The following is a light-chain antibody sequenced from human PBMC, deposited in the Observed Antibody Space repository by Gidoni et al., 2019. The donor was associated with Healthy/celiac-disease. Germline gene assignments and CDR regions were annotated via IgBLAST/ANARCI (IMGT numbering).Light chain of an antibody. Sequence: EIVLTQSPGTLSLSPGERATLSCRASQRVSSSYLAWYQQKPGQAPRLLIYGASSRATGLPDRFSGSGAGTDFTLTISRLEPEDFAGYYWQQYGSSPPMYTFGQGTKLEIK. CDR2: GAS. CDR3: QQYGSSPPMYT. J-gene: IGKJ2*01. CDR1: QRVSSSY. V-gene: IGKV3-20*01.